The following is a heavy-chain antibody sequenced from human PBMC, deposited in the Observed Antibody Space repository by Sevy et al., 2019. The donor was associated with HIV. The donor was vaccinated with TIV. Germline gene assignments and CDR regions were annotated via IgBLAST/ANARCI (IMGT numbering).Heavy chain of an antibody. V-gene: IGHV4-59*01. J-gene: IGHJ6*02. D-gene: IGHD6-19*01. CDR2: IHNRGRY. Sequence: SETLSLTCTVSGDSIIDYYWSWIRQPPGKGLEWIGYIHNRGRYNYNPSLKSRVPISGGVSKNQFSLKLSSVTAADTAVYYCARDTSGYSSGWYPYYHYYGIDVWGQGTTVTVSS. CDR1: GDSIIDYY. CDR3: ARDTSGYSSGWYPYYHYYGIDV.